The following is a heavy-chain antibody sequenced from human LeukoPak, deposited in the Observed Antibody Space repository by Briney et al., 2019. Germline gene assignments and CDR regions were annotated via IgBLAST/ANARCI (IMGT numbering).Heavy chain of an antibody. V-gene: IGHV3-33*01. J-gene: IGHJ5*02. D-gene: IGHD2-2*01. CDR1: GFTFSSYG. Sequence: PGGSLRLSCAASGFTFSSYGMHWVRQAPGKGLEWVAVIWYDGSNKYYADSVKGRFTISRDNSKNTLYLQMNSLRAEDTAVYYCARGRGLGYCSSTSCYYSNWFDPWGQGTLVTVSS. CDR3: ARGRGLGYCSSTSCYYSNWFDP. CDR2: IWYDGSNK.